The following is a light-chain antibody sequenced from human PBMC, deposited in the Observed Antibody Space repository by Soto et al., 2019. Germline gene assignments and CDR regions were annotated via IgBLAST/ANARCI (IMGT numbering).Light chain of an antibody. CDR1: SSDVGGYNY. Sequence: QSVLTQPPSASGSPGQSVTISCTGTSSDVGGYNYVSWYQQHPGKAPKLLIYEVSKRPPGVPDRFSGSKSGNTASLTVSGLQAEDEADYYCNSYAGSNNVFGTGTKLTVL. J-gene: IGLJ1*01. CDR3: NSYAGSNNV. CDR2: EVS. V-gene: IGLV2-8*01.